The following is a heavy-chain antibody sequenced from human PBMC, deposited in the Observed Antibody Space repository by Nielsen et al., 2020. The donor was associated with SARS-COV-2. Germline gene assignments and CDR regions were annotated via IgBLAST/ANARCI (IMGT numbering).Heavy chain of an antibody. CDR2: ISYDGSNK. Sequence: GGSLRLSCAASGFTFSSYAMHWVRQAPGKGLEWVAVISYDGSNKYYADSVKGRFTTSRDNSKNTLYLQMNSLRAEDTAVYYCARDIYSSSWYYFDYWGQGTLVTVSS. J-gene: IGHJ4*02. CDR1: GFTFSSYA. V-gene: IGHV3-30*04. CDR3: ARDIYSSSWYYFDY. D-gene: IGHD6-13*01.